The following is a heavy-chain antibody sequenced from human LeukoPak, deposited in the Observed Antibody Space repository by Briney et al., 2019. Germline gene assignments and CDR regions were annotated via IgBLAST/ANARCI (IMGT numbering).Heavy chain of an antibody. CDR3: ARVSGSPTYDAYNL. V-gene: IGHV3-30*04. Sequence: GGSLRLSCAASGFTFSSYVIHWVRQAPGKGLEWVAAFLYDESNEYYRDSVKGRFTISRDNAQNSLYLQMNSLRDEDTAVYYCARVSGSPTYDAYNLWGQGTMVTVSS. CDR2: FLYDESNE. CDR1: GFTFSSYV. J-gene: IGHJ3*01. D-gene: IGHD1-26*01.